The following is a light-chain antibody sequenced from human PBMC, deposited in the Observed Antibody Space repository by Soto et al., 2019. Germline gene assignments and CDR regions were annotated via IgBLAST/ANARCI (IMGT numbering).Light chain of an antibody. CDR2: AAS. J-gene: IGKJ1*01. V-gene: IGKV1-39*01. CDR3: QQYGSSPWT. Sequence: DIQITQSPSSLSASVGDRVIITCRASQGISTYLNWYQQKPGKAPKLLIYAASSLQSGVPSRFSGSGSGTDFTLTISRLEPEDFAVYYCQQYGSSPWTFGQGTKVDI. CDR1: QGISTY.